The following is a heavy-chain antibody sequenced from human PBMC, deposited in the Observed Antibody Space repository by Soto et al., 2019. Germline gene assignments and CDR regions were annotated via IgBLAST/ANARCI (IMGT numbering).Heavy chain of an antibody. D-gene: IGHD6-6*01. J-gene: IGHJ6*02. CDR1: GGSFSGYY. CDR3: ARLYSTSSATFYFYYGMDV. V-gene: IGHV4-34*01. Sequence: PSETLSLTCAVYGGSFSGYYWSWIRQSPGKGLEWIGEINHRGNTNYNPSLKSRVTISADTSKNQFSLRLSPVTAADTAVYYCARLYSTSSATFYFYYGMDVWGQGTTVTVSS. CDR2: INHRGNT.